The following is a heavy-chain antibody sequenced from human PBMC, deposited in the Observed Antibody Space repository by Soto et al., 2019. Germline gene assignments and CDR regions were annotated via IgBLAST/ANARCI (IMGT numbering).Heavy chain of an antibody. CDR3: AREGVLGKPYFYCGMDV. V-gene: IGHV1-69*12. D-gene: IGHD7-27*01. CDR1: GGTFSSYA. Sequence: QVQLVQSGAEVKKPGSSVKVSCKASGGTFSSYAISWVRQAPGQGLEWMGGIIPIFGTANHAQKFQGRVTITADESTSTAYMELSSLRSEDTAVYYCAREGVLGKPYFYCGMDVWGQGTTVTVSS. J-gene: IGHJ6*02. CDR2: IIPIFGTA.